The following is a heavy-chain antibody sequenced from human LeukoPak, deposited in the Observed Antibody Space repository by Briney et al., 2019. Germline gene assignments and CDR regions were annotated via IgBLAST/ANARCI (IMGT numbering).Heavy chain of an antibody. Sequence: GGPLRLSCAASGFTVSSNYMSWVRQAPGKGLEWVSVIYSGGSTYYADSVKGRFTVSRDNSKNTLYLQMNSLRAEDTAVYYCARDLGGAVDYWGQGTLVTVSS. V-gene: IGHV3-53*01. CDR3: ARDLGGAVDY. CDR1: GFTVSSNY. J-gene: IGHJ4*02. CDR2: IYSGGST. D-gene: IGHD3-16*01.